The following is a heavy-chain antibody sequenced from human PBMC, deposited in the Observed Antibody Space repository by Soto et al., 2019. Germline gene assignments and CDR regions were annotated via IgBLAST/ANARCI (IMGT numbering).Heavy chain of an antibody. V-gene: IGHV4-30-4*01. CDR1: GGSISSGDYY. J-gene: IGHJ4*02. CDR2: IYYSGST. CDR3: ARNMVRGVMYFDY. Sequence: SETLSLTCTVSGGSISSGDYYWSWIRQPPGKGLEWIGYIYYSGSTYYNPSLKSRVTISVDTSKNQFSLKLSSVTAADTAVYYCARNMVRGVMYFDYWGQGTLVTVSS. D-gene: IGHD3-10*01.